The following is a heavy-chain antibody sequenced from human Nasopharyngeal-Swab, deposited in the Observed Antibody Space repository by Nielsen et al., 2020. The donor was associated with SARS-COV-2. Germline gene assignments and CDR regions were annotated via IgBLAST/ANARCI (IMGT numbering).Heavy chain of an antibody. Sequence: ASVKVSCKASGYTFTGYYMHWVRQAPGQGLEWMGWINPNSGGTNYAQKFQGRVTMTRDTSISTAYMELSRLRSDDTAVYYCAGDRLVKTYYYDSSIDAFDIWGQGTMVTVSS. CDR2: INPNSGGT. D-gene: IGHD3-22*01. V-gene: IGHV1-2*02. CDR1: GYTFTGYY. J-gene: IGHJ3*02. CDR3: AGDRLVKTYYYDSSIDAFDI.